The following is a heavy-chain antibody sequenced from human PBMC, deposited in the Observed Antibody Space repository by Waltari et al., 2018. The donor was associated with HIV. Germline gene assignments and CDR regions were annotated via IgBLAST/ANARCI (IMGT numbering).Heavy chain of an antibody. V-gene: IGHV1-69*06. D-gene: IGHD2-2*01. J-gene: IGHJ5*02. CDR1: GDTFNNYA. Sequence: QVQLLQSGAEVKKPWSSVTVSCKASGDTFNNYAITWVRQAPGQGLEWMGDIIPIFGTAKYAQKFRGRVTFTADKSTTTAYMELTSLRSEDTAVYYCARVTCGSSSCYGSGWFDPWGQGTLLTVSS. CDR2: IIPIFGTA. CDR3: ARVTCGSSSCYGSGWFDP.